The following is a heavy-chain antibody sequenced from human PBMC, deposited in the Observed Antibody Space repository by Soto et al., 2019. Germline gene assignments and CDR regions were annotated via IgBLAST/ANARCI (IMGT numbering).Heavy chain of an antibody. Sequence: QVQLVESGGGVVQPGRSLRLSCAASGFTFSTYAMHWVRQAPGKGLEWVAVISYDGGNKYYADSVKGRFTISRDNSKNTLYQQMNSLRAEDTAVYHCAKDSDSYSGSWGGAFDIWGQGTMVTVSS. D-gene: IGHD1-26*01. CDR2: ISYDGGNK. J-gene: IGHJ3*02. V-gene: IGHV3-30*18. CDR3: AKDSDSYSGSWGGAFDI. CDR1: GFTFSTYA.